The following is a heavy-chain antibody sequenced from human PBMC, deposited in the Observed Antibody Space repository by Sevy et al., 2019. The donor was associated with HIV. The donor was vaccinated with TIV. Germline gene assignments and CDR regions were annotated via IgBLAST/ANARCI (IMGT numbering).Heavy chain of an antibody. J-gene: IGHJ6*02. CDR1: GGSISSGGYY. V-gene: IGHV4-31*03. CDR2: IYYSGCT. D-gene: IGHD6-19*01. Sequence: SETLSLTCTVSGGSISSGGYYWSWIRQHPGKGLEWIGYIYYSGCTYYNPSLKSRVTISVDTSKNQFSLKLSSVTAAETAVYYCARDKGSGWEDYYYYYGMDVWGQGTTVTVSS. CDR3: ARDKGSGWEDYYYYYGMDV.